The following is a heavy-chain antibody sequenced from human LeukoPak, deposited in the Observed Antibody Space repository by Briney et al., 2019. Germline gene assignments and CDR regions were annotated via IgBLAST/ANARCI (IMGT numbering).Heavy chain of an antibody. Sequence: SETLSLTCTVSGGSISSYYWSWIRQPPGKGLEWIGYIYYSGSTNYNPSLKSRGTISVDTSKNQFSLKLSSVTAADTAVYYCARLRQEPYYYDSSGLAIYYFDYWGQGTLVTVSS. CDR1: GGSISSYY. CDR3: ARLRQEPYYYDSSGLAIYYFDY. V-gene: IGHV4-59*08. D-gene: IGHD3-22*01. J-gene: IGHJ4*02. CDR2: IYYSGST.